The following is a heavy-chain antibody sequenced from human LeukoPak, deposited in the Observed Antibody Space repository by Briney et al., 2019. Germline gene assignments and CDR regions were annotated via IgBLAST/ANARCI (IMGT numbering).Heavy chain of an antibody. J-gene: IGHJ5*02. Sequence: GGSLRLSCAASGFTFSDYYMSWIRQAPRKGLEWVSYISSSGSTIYYADSVKGRFTISRDNAKNSLYLQMNSLRAEDAAVYYCARESNNWNYYSPNWFDPWGQGTLVTVSS. CDR3: ARESNNWNYYSPNWFDP. CDR1: GFTFSDYY. V-gene: IGHV3-11*01. D-gene: IGHD1-7*01. CDR2: ISSSGSTI.